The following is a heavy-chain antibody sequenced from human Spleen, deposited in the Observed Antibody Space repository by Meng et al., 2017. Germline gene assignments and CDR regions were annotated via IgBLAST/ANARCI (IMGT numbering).Heavy chain of an antibody. V-gene: IGHV4-34*01. CDR2: INHSGST. CDR3: ARDIDYGAGIFDY. CDR1: GGSFSDYY. Sequence: SETLSLTCVVSGGSFSDYYWSWIRQPPGKGLEWIGEINHSGSTNYNPSLKSRVTISEDTSKNQFSLRLSSVTAADTAVYYCARDIDYGAGIFDYWGQGTLVTVSS. J-gene: IGHJ4*02. D-gene: IGHD4/OR15-4a*01.